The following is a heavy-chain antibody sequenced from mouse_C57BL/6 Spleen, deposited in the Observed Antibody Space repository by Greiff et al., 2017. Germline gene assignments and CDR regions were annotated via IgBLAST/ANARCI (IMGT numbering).Heavy chain of an antibody. J-gene: IGHJ2*01. CDR1: GYAFSSSW. CDR3: ARSVYYGNYCDY. V-gene: IGHV1-82*01. Sequence: QVQLKQSGPELVKPGASVKISCKASGYAFSSSWMNWVKQRPGKGLEWIGRIYPGDGDTNYNGKFKGKATLTADKSSSTAYMQLSSLTSEDSAVYFCARSVYYGNYCDYWGQGTTLTVSS. CDR2: IYPGDGDT. D-gene: IGHD2-1*01.